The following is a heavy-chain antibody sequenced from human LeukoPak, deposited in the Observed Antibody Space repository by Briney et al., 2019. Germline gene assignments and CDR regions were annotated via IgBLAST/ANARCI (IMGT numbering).Heavy chain of an antibody. Sequence: SETLSLTCTVSGASVSGSAYSWGWLRQPPGKGLEWIGNIYYSGSTYYNESLESRVTISTDTSKNQFSLKLNSVTAADTAMYYCAKSGGYGLIDYWGQGTLVTVSS. D-gene: IGHD1-26*01. CDR1: GASVSGSAYS. CDR3: AKSGGYGLIDY. J-gene: IGHJ4*02. V-gene: IGHV4-39*01. CDR2: IYYSGST.